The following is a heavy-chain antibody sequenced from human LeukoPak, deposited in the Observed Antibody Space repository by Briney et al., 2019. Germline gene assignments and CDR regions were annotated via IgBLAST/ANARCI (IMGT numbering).Heavy chain of an antibody. D-gene: IGHD1-26*01. CDR3: ARVSYATGATFDY. CDR1: GFTFSSYS. CDR2: INHSGST. Sequence: GSLRLSCAASGFTFSSYSMNWVRQPPGKGLEWIGEINHSGSTNYNPSLKSRVTISVDTSKNQFSLKLSSVTAADTAVYYCARVSYATGATFDYWGQGTLVTVSS. J-gene: IGHJ4*02. V-gene: IGHV4-34*01.